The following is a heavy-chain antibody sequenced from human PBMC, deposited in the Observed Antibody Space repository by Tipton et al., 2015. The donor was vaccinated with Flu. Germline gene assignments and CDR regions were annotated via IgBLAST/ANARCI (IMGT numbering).Heavy chain of an antibody. CDR1: GFTASGQY. CDR2: ISGSGGRT. V-gene: IGHV3-23*01. Sequence: SLRLSCAVSGFTASGQYMSWVRQAPGKGLEWVSGISGSGGRTKYADSVKGRFTISRDNSKNTLYLQMNSLRDEDTAVYYCATDRVNWNYEYYYLGMDVWGQGTTVTVSS. J-gene: IGHJ6*02. D-gene: IGHD1-7*01. CDR3: ATDRVNWNYEYYYLGMDV.